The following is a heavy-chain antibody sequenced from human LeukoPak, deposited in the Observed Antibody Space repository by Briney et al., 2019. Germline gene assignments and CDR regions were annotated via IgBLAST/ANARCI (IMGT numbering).Heavy chain of an antibody. J-gene: IGHJ4*02. D-gene: IGHD3-10*01. CDR3: AKERDSTGYFDY. V-gene: IGHV3-23*01. Sequence: PEGSLRLSCAASGFTFRSYAMSWVRQAPGKGLEWVSAISGSGGSTYYADSVKGRFTISRDNSKNTLYLQMNSLRAEDTAVYYCAKERDSTGYFDYWGQGTLVTVSP. CDR1: GFTFRSYA. CDR2: ISGSGGST.